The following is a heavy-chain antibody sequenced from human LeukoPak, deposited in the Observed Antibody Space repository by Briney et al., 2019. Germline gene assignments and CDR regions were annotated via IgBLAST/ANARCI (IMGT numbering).Heavy chain of an antibody. V-gene: IGHV3-7*01. Sequence: PGRSLRLSCAASGFTFSSYWMNWVRQAPGKGLEWVANINQDGSERYYVDSVKGRFTVSRDDAASSLYLQMNSLRPEDTAVYYCVRAKGGYLGQGTLVTVSS. CDR2: INQDGSER. CDR1: GFTFSSYW. CDR3: VRAKGGY. J-gene: IGHJ4*02.